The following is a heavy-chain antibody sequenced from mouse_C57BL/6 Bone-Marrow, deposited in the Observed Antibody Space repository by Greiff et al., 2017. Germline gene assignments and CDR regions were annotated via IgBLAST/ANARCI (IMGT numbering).Heavy chain of an antibody. CDR1: GYTFTSYW. D-gene: IGHD1-1*01. J-gene: IGHJ4*01. CDR2: INPGTSDT. V-gene: IGHV1-5*01. Sequence: VQLQQSGTVLARPGASVKMSCKTSGYTFTSYWMHWVNQRPGQGLEWIGAINPGTSDTSSNQTFTGQGNLTAVTSASTAYMERSSLTNEYSAVYYCNNDYGSVMDYWGQGTSVTVSS. CDR3: NNDYGSVMDY.